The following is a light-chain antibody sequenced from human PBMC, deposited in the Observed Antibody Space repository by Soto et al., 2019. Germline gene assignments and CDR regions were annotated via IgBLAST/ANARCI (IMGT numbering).Light chain of an antibody. CDR3: QQSYSAPYT. Sequence: DIQMTQSPSSLSASVGDRVSITCRASQSIVSYLNWYQQIPGKDPKLLIYSSSTLQSGVPSRFSGSGSGTDFALTISSLQPAYFATYYCQQSYSAPYTFGQGTNLEIK. J-gene: IGKJ2*01. CDR1: QSIVSY. CDR2: SSS. V-gene: IGKV1-39*01.